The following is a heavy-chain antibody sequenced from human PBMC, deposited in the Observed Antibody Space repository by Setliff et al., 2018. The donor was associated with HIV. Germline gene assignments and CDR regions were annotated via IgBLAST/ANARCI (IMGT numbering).Heavy chain of an antibody. Sequence: GGSLRLSCAASGFTFSSYSMSWVRQAPGKGLAWVANIRQDGSEKYYVDSVKGRFTISRDNAKSSLYLQMNSLRVEDTAIYYCARAWAMQQLVPAYWGQGTPVTVSS. V-gene: IGHV3-7*01. J-gene: IGHJ4*02. CDR3: ARAWAMQQLVPAY. CDR2: IRQDGSEK. CDR1: GFTFSSYS. D-gene: IGHD6-6*01.